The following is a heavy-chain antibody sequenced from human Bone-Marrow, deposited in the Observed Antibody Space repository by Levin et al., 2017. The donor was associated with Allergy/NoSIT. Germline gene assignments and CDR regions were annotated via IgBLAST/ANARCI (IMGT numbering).Heavy chain of an antibody. D-gene: IGHD1-7*01. CDR1: GYTFSNSG. V-gene: IGHV1-18*01. J-gene: IGHJ4*02. CDR2: VSGYNGGT. Sequence: ASVKVSCKTSGYTFSNSGVSWVRLAPGQGLEWMGWVSGYNGGTNYAQKFQDRVTMTTDTSTTTAYMEMRSLTSDDTALYYCVKDWDYKVDYWGQGTLVTVSS. CDR3: VKDWDYKVDY.